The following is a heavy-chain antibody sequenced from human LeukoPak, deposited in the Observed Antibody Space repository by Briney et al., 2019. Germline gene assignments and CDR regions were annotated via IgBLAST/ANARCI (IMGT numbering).Heavy chain of an antibody. D-gene: IGHD3-22*01. Sequence: PGGSLRLSCAASGFTFSGYAMGWVRQAPGKRLEWVSAISGSAGSTYYADSVKGRFTISRDNSKNSLYLQMNSLRAEDTAVYYCAKLRDFYDSTGYSRFPYWGQGTLVTVSS. V-gene: IGHV3-23*01. CDR3: AKLRDFYDSTGYSRFPY. CDR1: GFTFSGYA. J-gene: IGHJ4*02. CDR2: ISGSAGST.